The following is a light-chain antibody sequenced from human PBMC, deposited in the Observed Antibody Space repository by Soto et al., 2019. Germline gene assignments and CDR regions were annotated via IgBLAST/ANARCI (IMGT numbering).Light chain of an antibody. V-gene: IGLV2-14*01. CDR2: DVS. J-gene: IGLJ7*01. CDR1: SSDVAGYNY. Sequence: QSALTQPASVSGSPGQSITISCTGTSSDVAGYNYVSWYHQHPGKAPKLMIYDVSNRPSGVSNRFSGSKSGNTASLTISGLQAEDEADYYCSSYTSSSTLAAVFGGGTQLTVL. CDR3: SSYTSSSTLAAV.